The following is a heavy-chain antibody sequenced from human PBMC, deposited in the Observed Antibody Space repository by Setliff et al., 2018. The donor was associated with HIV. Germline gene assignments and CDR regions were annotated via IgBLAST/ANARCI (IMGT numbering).Heavy chain of an antibody. CDR3: ARGARGYSYG. J-gene: IGHJ4*02. CDR2: IKQDGSEK. CDR1: GFPFSSYW. Sequence: GGPRLSCAGSGFPFSSYWMSWVRQAPGKGLEWVANIKQDGSEKYYVESVKGRFTISRDNANNSLYLQMNSLRAEDTAVYYCARGARGYSYGWGQGTLVTVSS. V-gene: IGHV3-7*01. D-gene: IGHD5-18*01.